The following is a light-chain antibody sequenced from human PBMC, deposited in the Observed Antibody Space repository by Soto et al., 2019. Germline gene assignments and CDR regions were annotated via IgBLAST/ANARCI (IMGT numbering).Light chain of an antibody. CDR3: QQDFSFPWT. V-gene: IGKV4-1*01. CDR2: WAS. Sequence: DIVLTQSPDSLAVSLGERATINCKSSQSVLYSSNNKNYLAWYQQRPGQPPNLLIYWASTRESGVPDRFSGSGSGTDFTLTISSLQAEDGAIYYCQQDFSFPWTFGQGTKVEIK. J-gene: IGKJ1*01. CDR1: QSVLYSSNNKNY.